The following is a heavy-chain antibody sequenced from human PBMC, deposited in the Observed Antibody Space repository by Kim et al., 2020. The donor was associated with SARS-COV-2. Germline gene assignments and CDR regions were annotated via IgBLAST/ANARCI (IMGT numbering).Heavy chain of an antibody. CDR3: AKDRFYYDFWSGYPHYFDY. Sequence: RFTISRDNSKNTLYLQMNSLRAEDTAVYYCAKDRFYYDFWSGYPHYFDYWGQGTLVTVSS. J-gene: IGHJ4*02. V-gene: IGHV3-23*01. D-gene: IGHD3-3*01.